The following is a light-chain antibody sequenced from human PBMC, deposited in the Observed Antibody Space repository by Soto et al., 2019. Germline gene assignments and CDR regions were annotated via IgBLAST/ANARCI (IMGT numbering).Light chain of an antibody. CDR2: GAF. Sequence: THLTQSPSSLSASIGDRVSITCRASQDINHYISWYQQKPGKAPNLLIYGAFTLQRGVPSRFNGSGSGTDFTLTTSRLQPEDFATYYGQQLNNYPPFTFGPGTTVDLE. V-gene: IGKV1-9*01. CDR3: QQLNNYPPFT. CDR1: QDINHY. J-gene: IGKJ3*01.